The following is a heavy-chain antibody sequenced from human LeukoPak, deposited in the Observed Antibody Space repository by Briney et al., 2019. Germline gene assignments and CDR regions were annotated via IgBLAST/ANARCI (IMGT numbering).Heavy chain of an antibody. CDR1: GGTFSSYA. CDR3: ARESGGITFGGVIVYFDY. CDR2: IIPILGIA. V-gene: IGHV1-69*04. Sequence: SVKVSCKASGGTFSSYAISWVRQAPGQGLEWMGRIIPILGIANYAQKFLGRVTITADKSTSTAYMELSSLRSEDTAVYYCARESGGITFGGVIVYFDYWAREPWSPSPQ. J-gene: IGHJ4*02. D-gene: IGHD3-16*02.